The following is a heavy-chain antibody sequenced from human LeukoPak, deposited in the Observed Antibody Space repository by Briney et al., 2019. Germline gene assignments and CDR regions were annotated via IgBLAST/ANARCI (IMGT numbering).Heavy chain of an antibody. CDR1: GDSVSSNSAA. D-gene: IGHD1-14*01. Sequence: SQTLSLTCAISGDSVSSNSAAWNWIRQSPSRGLEWLGRTYYRSKWYNDYAVSVKSRITINPDTSKNQFSLQLNSVTPEDTAVYYCARDAQLAEPYYYYYYGMDVWGQGTTVTVSS. CDR2: TYYRSKWYN. V-gene: IGHV6-1*01. J-gene: IGHJ6*02. CDR3: ARDAQLAEPYYYYYYGMDV.